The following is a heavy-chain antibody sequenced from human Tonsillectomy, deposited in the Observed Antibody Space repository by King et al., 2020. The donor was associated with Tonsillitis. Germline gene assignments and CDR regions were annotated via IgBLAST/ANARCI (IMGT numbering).Heavy chain of an antibody. J-gene: IGHJ6*02. CDR3: TKEFVSRESLTLDV. Sequence: VQLVESGGGLLQPGGSLRLSCAASGFSFRNYAMAWVRQAPGKGLEWLSAISPRGDATYYADSVKGRFTGSRDNFENTLFLQMSGLRAEDTALYYCTKEFVSRESLTLDVWGQGTTVTVSS. V-gene: IGHV3-23*04. CDR2: ISPRGDAT. CDR1: GFSFRNYA. D-gene: IGHD4/OR15-4a*01.